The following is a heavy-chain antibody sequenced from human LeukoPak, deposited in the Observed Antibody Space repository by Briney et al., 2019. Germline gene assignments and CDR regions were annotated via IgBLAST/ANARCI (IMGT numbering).Heavy chain of an antibody. CDR1: GFTFSSYG. D-gene: IGHD5-12*01. J-gene: IGHJ4*02. Sequence: GGSLRLSCAASGFTFSSYGMHWVRQAPGKGLEWVTFIRYDGSNKYYADSVKGRFTISRDNSKNTLYLQMNSLRAEDTAVYYCAKDKGGYDLFDYWGQGTLVTVSS. V-gene: IGHV3-30*02. CDR2: IRYDGSNK. CDR3: AKDKGGYDLFDY.